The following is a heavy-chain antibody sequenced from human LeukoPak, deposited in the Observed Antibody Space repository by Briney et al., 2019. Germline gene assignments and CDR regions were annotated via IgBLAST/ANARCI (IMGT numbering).Heavy chain of an antibody. J-gene: IGHJ4*02. Sequence: PGGSLRLSCAASGFTFDDYTMPWVRQAPGKGLEWVSLISWDGGSTYYADSVKGRFTISRDNSKNSLYLQMNSLRAEDTAVYYCAKCAVSLVVRGVIDYWGQGTLVTVSS. CDR2: ISWDGGST. V-gene: IGHV3-43*01. CDR1: GFTFDDYT. D-gene: IGHD3-10*01. CDR3: AKCAVSLVVRGVIDY.